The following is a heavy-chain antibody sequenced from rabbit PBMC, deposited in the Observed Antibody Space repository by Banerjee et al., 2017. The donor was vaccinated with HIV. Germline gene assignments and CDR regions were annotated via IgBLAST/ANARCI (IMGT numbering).Heavy chain of an antibody. J-gene: IGHJ4*01. CDR2: INAVTGKA. CDR1: GFSFSNKAV. CDR3: TRDDGSGHYIDGYFNL. V-gene: IGHV1S45*01. Sequence: QEQLVESGGGLVKPEGSLKLSCTASGFSFSNKAVMCWVRQAPGKGLEWIACINAVTGKAVYASWAKGRFTISKTSSTTVTLQMTSLTAADTATYFCTRDDGSGHYIDGYFNLWGQGTLVTVS. D-gene: IGHD1-1*01.